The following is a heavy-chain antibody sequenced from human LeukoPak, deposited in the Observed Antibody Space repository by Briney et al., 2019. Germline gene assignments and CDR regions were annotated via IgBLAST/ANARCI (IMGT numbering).Heavy chain of an antibody. V-gene: IGHV1-18*01. Sequence: ASVKVSCKASGYTFTSYGISWVRQAPGQGLEWMGWISAYNGNTNYAQKLQGRVTMTTDTSTSTAYVELRSLRSDDTAVYYCARDGYCSGGSCYSYDYWGQGTLVTVSS. J-gene: IGHJ4*02. D-gene: IGHD2-15*01. CDR3: ARDGYCSGGSCYSYDY. CDR1: GYTFTSYG. CDR2: ISAYNGNT.